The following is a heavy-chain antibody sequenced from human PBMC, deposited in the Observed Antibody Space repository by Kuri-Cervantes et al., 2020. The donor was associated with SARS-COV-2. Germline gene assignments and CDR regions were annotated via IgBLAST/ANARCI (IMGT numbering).Heavy chain of an antibody. V-gene: IGHV3-30-3*01. CDR1: GFTFNNYA. CDR3: ARGRVGVQDF. Sequence: GESLKISCAASGFTFNNYAMHWVRQTPGEGLEWVAITSYDGTSKYYADFVKGRFTISRDNSKNTLYLQMNNLRGDDTAVYFCARGRVGVQDFWGQGTLVTVSS. D-gene: IGHD2-21*01. CDR2: TSYDGTSK. J-gene: IGHJ4*02.